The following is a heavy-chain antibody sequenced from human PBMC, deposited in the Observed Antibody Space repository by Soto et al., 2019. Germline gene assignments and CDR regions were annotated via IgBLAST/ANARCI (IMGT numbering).Heavy chain of an antibody. CDR3: ARHRFTDTKYGMDV. J-gene: IGHJ6*02. D-gene: IGHD3-3*01. CDR2: MDPSDSYT. Sequence: GESLKISCKDSGYSFMNHWIIWVRQMPGKGLEWMGRMDPSDSYTNYIPSFQDHVTFSADKSISAVYLQWSSLKASDSAMYYCARHRFTDTKYGMDVWGQGTTVTVSS. CDR1: GYSFMNHW. V-gene: IGHV5-10-1*01.